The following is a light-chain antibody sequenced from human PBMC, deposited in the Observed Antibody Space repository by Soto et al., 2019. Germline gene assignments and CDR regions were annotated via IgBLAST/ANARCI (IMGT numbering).Light chain of an antibody. J-gene: IGKJ2*01. V-gene: IGKV2-28*01. CDR2: LGS. CDR3: MQSLQTPQMYT. Sequence: DIVMTQSPLSLPVTPGEPASISCRSSQSLLHSNGYNYLDWYLQKPGQSPQLLIYLGSNRASWVPDRFSGSGSGTDFTLKISRVEAEDVGVYYCMQSLQTPQMYTFGQGTKLEIK. CDR1: QSLLHSNGYNY.